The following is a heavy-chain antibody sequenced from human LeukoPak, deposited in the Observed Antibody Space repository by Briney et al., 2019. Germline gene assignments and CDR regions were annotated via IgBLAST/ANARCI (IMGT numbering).Heavy chain of an antibody. CDR2: INHGGST. CDR3: AKSNGYGLVDI. J-gene: IGHJ3*02. D-gene: IGHD3-10*01. CDR1: GGSFSGYY. V-gene: IGHV4-34*01. Sequence: SETLSLTCAVYGGSFSGYYWSWIRQPPGKGLEWIGEINHGGSTNYNPSHKSRVTISRDTSKNQFSLKLNSVTAADTAVYYCAKSNGYGLVDIWGQGTMVTVSS.